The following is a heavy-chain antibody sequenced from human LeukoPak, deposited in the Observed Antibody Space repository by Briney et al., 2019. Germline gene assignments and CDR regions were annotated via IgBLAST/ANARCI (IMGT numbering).Heavy chain of an antibody. D-gene: IGHD6-13*01. CDR1: GASISSNSYY. CDR3: ARISSSNWYNERGAFDV. J-gene: IGHJ3*01. Sequence: SETLSLTCTVSGASISSNSYYWGWIRQPPGRGLEWIGFVYYTGSTNYSPSLKSRVTISVDTSKNQFSLKLRSVTAADTAVYYCARISSSNWYNERGAFDVWGQGTMVTVSS. CDR2: VYYTGST. V-gene: IGHV4-61*05.